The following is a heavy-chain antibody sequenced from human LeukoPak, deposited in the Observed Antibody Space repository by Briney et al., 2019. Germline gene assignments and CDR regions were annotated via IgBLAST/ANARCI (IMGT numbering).Heavy chain of an antibody. CDR2: ISSSSSYI. CDR1: GFTFSSYT. J-gene: IGHJ5*02. V-gene: IGHV3-21*01. D-gene: IGHD1-26*01. CDR3: ARQLSATIGSSP. Sequence: GGSLRLSCAASGFTFSSYTMNWVRQAPGKGLEWVSSISSSSSYIYYADSVKGRTTISRDNARNSLSLQMNSLRAEDTAVYYCARQLSATIGSSPWGQGTLVTVSS.